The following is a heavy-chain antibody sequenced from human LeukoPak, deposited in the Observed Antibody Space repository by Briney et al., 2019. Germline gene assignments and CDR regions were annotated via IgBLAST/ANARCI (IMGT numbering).Heavy chain of an antibody. J-gene: IGHJ4*02. Sequence: GGSLRLSCAASGFTFSSYGMHWVRHAPGKGLEWVSLIKYDASDEYYADAVKGRFTISRDDSRTTLYLQMNSLRAEDTAVYYCARGQSVGWEIGVCDFWGQGSLVTVAS. CDR1: GFTFSSYG. CDR3: ARGQSVGWEIGVCDF. CDR2: IKYDASDE. D-gene: IGHD1-26*01. V-gene: IGHV3-33*01.